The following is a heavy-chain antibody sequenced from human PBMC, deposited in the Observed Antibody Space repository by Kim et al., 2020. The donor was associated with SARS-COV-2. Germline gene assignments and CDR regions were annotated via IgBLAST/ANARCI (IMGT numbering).Heavy chain of an antibody. Sequence: SETLSLTCTVSGGSISGSYWSWLRQPPGEGLEWIAYVHDSGSTNYNPSLKSRVSISLDSSQNQFSLKLSSVTAADSAVYYCAKGAGWYDYWGQGTLVTV. J-gene: IGHJ4*02. D-gene: IGHD6-19*01. CDR3: AKGAGWYDY. CDR1: GGSISGSY. CDR2: VHDSGST. V-gene: IGHV4-59*01.